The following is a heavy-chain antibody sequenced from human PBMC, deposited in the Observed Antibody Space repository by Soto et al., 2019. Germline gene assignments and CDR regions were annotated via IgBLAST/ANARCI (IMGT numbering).Heavy chain of an antibody. J-gene: IGHJ6*02. CDR3: AKEYGSSWYSYYGMDV. D-gene: IGHD6-13*01. V-gene: IGHV3-23*01. CDR2: ISGSGGST. CDR1: GFTFSIYA. Sequence: SLRLSCAASGFTFSIYAMSWVRQAPGKGLELVSIISGSGGSTYYADSVKGRFTISRDNSKNRLYLQMNSLRAEDTAVYYCAKEYGSSWYSYYGMDVWGPGTTFTVSS.